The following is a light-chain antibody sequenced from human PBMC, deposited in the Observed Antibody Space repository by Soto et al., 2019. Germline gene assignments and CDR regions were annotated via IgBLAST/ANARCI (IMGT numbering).Light chain of an antibody. CDR2: AVS. CDR1: ASDVGGYNY. CDR3: SSYTSSSTLYV. J-gene: IGLJ1*01. V-gene: IGLV2-14*01. Sequence: QSALTQPASVSGSPGQSITISCTGTASDVGGYNYVSWYQQHPGKAPKLMIHAVSNRPSGISHRFSGSKSGNTASLTISGLQAEDEADYYCSSYTSSSTLYVFGTGTKVTAL.